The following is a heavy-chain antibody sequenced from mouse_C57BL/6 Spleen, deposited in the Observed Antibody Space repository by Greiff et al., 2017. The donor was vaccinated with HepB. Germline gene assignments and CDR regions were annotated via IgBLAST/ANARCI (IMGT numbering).Heavy chain of an antibody. CDR3: ARRGVVGDFDY. CDR2: IPPNSGST. CDR1: GYTFTSYW. D-gene: IGHD1-1*01. J-gene: IGHJ2*01. Sequence: QVQLQQPGAELVKPGASVKLSCKASGYTFTSYWMHWVKQRPGQGLEWIGMIPPNSGSTNYNEKFKSKATLTVDKSSSTAYMQLSSLTSEDSAVYYCARRGVVGDFDYWGQGTTLTVSS. V-gene: IGHV1-64*01.